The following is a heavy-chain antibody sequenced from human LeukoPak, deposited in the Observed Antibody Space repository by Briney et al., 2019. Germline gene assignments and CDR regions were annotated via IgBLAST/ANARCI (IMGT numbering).Heavy chain of an antibody. D-gene: IGHD3-16*01. CDR1: GFTFSNAW. J-gene: IGHJ4*02. Sequence: PGGFLRLSCAASGFTFSNAWMSWVRQAPGKGLEWVAFIRYDGSNKYYADSVKGRFTISRDNSKNTLYLQMNSLRAEDTAVYYCAFSLGGFQYSFDYWGQGTLVTVSS. CDR2: IRYDGSNK. CDR3: AFSLGGFQYSFDY. V-gene: IGHV3-30*02.